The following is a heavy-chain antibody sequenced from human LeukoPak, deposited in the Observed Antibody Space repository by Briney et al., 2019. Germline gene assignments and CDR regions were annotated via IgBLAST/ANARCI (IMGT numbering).Heavy chain of an antibody. D-gene: IGHD1-14*01. CDR2: ISSSGSTI. Sequence: PGGSLRLSCAASGFTFSSYEMNWVCQAPGKGLEWVSYISSSGSTIYYADSVKGRFTISRDNAKNSLYLQMNSLRAEDTAVYYCARADSRIFRSWGQGTLVTVSS. CDR1: GFTFSSYE. CDR3: ARADSRIFRS. V-gene: IGHV3-48*03. J-gene: IGHJ4*02.